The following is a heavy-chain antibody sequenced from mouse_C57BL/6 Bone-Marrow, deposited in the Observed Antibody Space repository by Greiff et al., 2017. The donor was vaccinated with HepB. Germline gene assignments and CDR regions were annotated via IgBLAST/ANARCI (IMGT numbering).Heavy chain of an antibody. CDR2: ISSGGSYT. CDR1: GFTFSSYG. D-gene: IGHD2-1*01. CDR3: ASLYYGNPLFLGDY. V-gene: IGHV5-6*02. J-gene: IGHJ4*01. Sequence: DVKLVESGGDLVKPGGSLKLSCAASGFTFSSYGMSWVRQTPDKRLEWVATISSGGSYTYYPDSVKGRFTISRDNAKNTRYLQMSSLKSEDTAMYYCASLYYGNPLFLGDYWGQGTSVTVSS.